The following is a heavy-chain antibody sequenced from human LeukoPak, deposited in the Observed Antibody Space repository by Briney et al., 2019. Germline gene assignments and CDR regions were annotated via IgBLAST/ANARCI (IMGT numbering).Heavy chain of an antibody. Sequence: PGGSLRLSCAASGFTFSSYSTNWVRQAPGKGLEWVSSISYTGTYIYYADSVKGRFTISRDNAQNSLYLQMNSLRAEDTAIYYCVRDRGTYRPIDYWGQGTLVTVSS. J-gene: IGHJ4*02. CDR2: ISYTGTYI. CDR3: VRDRGTYRPIDY. V-gene: IGHV3-21*04. D-gene: IGHD1-26*01. CDR1: GFTFSSYS.